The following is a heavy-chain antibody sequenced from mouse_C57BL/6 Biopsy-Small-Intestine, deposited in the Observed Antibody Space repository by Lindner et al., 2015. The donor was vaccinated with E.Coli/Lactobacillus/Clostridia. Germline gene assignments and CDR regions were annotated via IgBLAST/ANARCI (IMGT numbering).Heavy chain of an antibody. V-gene: IGHV1-9*01. CDR1: GYTFTGYW. CDR2: IYPGGGYT. J-gene: IGHJ2*01. Sequence: VQLQESGAELMKPGASVKLSCKATGYTFTGYWIEWVKQRPGHGLEWIGDIYPGGGYTNYNEKFKGRATLTADKSSSTAYMQFSSLTSEDSAIYYCARGTDYFDYWGQGTTLTVSS. D-gene: IGHD3-3*01. CDR3: ARGTDYFDY.